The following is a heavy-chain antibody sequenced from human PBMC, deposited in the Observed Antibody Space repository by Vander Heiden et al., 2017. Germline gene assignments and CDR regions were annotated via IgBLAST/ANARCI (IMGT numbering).Heavy chain of an antibody. D-gene: IGHD2-21*02. CDR2: IWYDGSNK. J-gene: IGHJ3*02. V-gene: IGHV3-33*01. CDR1: GVTFSSYG. Sequence: QVQLVESGGGVVQPGRSLRLSCAASGVTFSSYGMHWVRQAPGKGLEWVAVIWYDGSNKYYADSVKGRFTISRDNSKNTLYLQMNSLRAEDTAVYYCASIVVVTATDGGDAFDIWGQGTMVTVSS. CDR3: ASIVVVTATDGGDAFDI.